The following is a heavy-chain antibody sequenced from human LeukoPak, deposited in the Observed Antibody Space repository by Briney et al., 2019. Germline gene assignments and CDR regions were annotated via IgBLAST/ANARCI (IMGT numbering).Heavy chain of an antibody. CDR1: GASIRSSSHY. CDR2: IYYSGST. V-gene: IGHV4-39*01. CDR3: ARNYSSSFSSRYFDS. J-gene: IGHJ4*02. D-gene: IGHD6-6*01. Sequence: SETLSLTCTVSGASIRSSSHYWAWIRQPPGKGLEWIGSIYYSGSTFYNPSLKSRVTISVDTSKNQFSLKLSSVTAADTAVYYCARNYSSSFSSRYFDSWGQGTLVTVSS.